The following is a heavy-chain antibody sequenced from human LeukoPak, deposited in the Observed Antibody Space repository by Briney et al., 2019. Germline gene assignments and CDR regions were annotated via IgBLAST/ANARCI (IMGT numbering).Heavy chain of an antibody. J-gene: IGHJ3*02. Sequence: EGSLRLSCAASGFTFSSYSMNWVRQAPGKGLEWVSSISGSSSYIYYVDSVKGRFTISRDNAKNSLYVQMNSLRAEDTAVYYCAKTYYGSGSIRALDIWGQGTMLTVSS. CDR3: AKTYYGSGSIRALDI. CDR1: GFTFSSYS. D-gene: IGHD3-10*01. V-gene: IGHV3-21*04. CDR2: ISGSSSYI.